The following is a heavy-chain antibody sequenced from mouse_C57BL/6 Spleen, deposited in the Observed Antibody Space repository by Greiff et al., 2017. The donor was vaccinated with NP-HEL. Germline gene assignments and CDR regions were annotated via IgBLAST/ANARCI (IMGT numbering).Heavy chain of an antibody. J-gene: IGHJ2*01. CDR3: ARGSSYEVAHYFDY. Sequence: EVKLMESGGGLVQPGGSLKLSCAASGFTFSDYYMYWVRQTPEKRLEWVAYISNGGGSTYYPDTVKGRFTISRDNAKNTLYLQMSRLKSEDTAMYYCARGSSYEVAHYFDYWGQGTTLTVSS. D-gene: IGHD1-1*01. CDR2: ISNGGGST. V-gene: IGHV5-12*01. CDR1: GFTFSDYY.